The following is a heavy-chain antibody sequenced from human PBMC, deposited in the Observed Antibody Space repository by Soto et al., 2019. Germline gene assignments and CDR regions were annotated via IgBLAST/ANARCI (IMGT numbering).Heavy chain of an antibody. Sequence: GGSLRLSCAASGFTFSSYGMHWVRQAPGKGLEWVAVISYDGSNKYYADSVKGRFTISRDNSKNTLYLQMNSLRAEDTAVYYCAKDHRGDSYYYDSSGYYYSFFDYWGQGTLVTVSS. D-gene: IGHD3-22*01. CDR1: GFTFSSYG. CDR3: AKDHRGDSYYYDSSGYYYSFFDY. CDR2: ISYDGSNK. J-gene: IGHJ4*02. V-gene: IGHV3-30*18.